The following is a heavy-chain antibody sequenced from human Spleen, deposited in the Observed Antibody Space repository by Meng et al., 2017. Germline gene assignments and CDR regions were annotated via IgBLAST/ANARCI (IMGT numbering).Heavy chain of an antibody. CDR2: ISGSGGRT. V-gene: IGHV3-23*01. Sequence: GESLKISCAVSGVTFSGSDIHWVRQAPGKGLEWVSAISGSGGRTYYADSVKGRFTISRDNSKNTLYLPMNSLSAEETAVYYCARDGTSRDYDSSGYYNEAHAFDIWGQGTMVTVSS. CDR3: ARDGTSRDYDSSGYYNEAHAFDI. CDR1: GVTFSGSD. J-gene: IGHJ3*02. D-gene: IGHD3-22*01.